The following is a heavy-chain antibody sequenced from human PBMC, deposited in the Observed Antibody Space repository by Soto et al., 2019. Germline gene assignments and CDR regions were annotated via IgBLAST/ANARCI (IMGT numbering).Heavy chain of an antibody. D-gene: IGHD5-18*01. CDR2: IFYSGST. CDR1: GGSISNYY. Sequence: SETLSLTCTVSGGSISNYYWSWIRQPPGKGLEWIGYIFYSGSTNYSPSLKSRVTISVDTSKNQFSLQLSSVTAAETAVYYCARLNGYIYAFDYWGQGILVT. J-gene: IGHJ4*02. V-gene: IGHV4-59*01. CDR3: ARLNGYIYAFDY.